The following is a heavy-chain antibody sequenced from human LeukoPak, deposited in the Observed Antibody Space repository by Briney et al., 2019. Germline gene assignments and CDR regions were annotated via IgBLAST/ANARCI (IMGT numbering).Heavy chain of an antibody. V-gene: IGHV1-46*01. J-gene: IGHJ4*02. CDR1: GYTFTRYY. CDR2: INPSGGST. Sequence: ASVKVSCKASGYTFTRYYIYWVRQAPGHGPEWMGIINPSGGSTSYAQKFQGRVTMTRDTSTSTVYMELSSLRSEDTAVYYCAADLPYSNYGPLDYWGQGTLVTVSS. D-gene: IGHD4-11*01. CDR3: AADLPYSNYGPLDY.